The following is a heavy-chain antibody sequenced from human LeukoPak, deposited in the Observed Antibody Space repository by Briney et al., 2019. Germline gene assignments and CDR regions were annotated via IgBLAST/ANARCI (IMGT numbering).Heavy chain of an antibody. CDR1: GFTFSSYG. Sequence: GGSLRLSCAASGFTFSSYGMHWVRQAPGKGLEWVAVISYDGSNKYYAGSVKGRFTISRDNSKNTLYLQMNSLRAEDTAVYYCAKDPKYCSSTSCSQYYYYYGMDVWGQGTTVTVSS. J-gene: IGHJ6*02. CDR3: AKDPKYCSSTSCSQYYYYYGMDV. D-gene: IGHD2-2*01. V-gene: IGHV3-30*18. CDR2: ISYDGSNK.